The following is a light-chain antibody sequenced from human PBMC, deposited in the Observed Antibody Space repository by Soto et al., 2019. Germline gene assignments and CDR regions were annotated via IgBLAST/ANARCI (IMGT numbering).Light chain of an antibody. J-gene: IGKJ1*01. CDR3: QQYGSSPRT. CDR1: QSVDSL. V-gene: IGKV3-20*01. Sequence: EIVMTQSPATLSVSPGETATLSCKTSQSVDSLLAWYQQKPGQAPRLLMYGASSRATGIPDRFSGSGSGTDFTLTIRTLEPEDFAVYYCQQYGSSPRTFGQGTKVDIK. CDR2: GAS.